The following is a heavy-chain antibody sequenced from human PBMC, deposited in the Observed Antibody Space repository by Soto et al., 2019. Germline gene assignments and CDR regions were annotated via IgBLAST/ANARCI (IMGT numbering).Heavy chain of an antibody. Sequence: PVKVACKASGYPYTLFYITWVRQAHGQGLECMGAISPHNFNTNYAQKFRGRVTLTTEKSTNTAYMDLRSLTSDDTAVYYCARDEGGYGIWSGYYKAHHFGYRGQRVPVTVSS. CDR2: ISPHNFNT. D-gene: IGHD3-3*01. J-gene: IGHJ4*02. V-gene: IGHV1-18*01. CDR3: ARDEGGYGIWSGYYKAHHFGY. CDR1: GYPYTLFY.